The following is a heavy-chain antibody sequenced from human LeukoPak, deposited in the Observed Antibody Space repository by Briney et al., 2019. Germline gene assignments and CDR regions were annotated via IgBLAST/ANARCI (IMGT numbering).Heavy chain of an antibody. D-gene: IGHD3-22*01. Sequence: SGTLSLTCAVYGGSFSGNYWSWIRQPPGKGLEWIGEINHSGSTNYNPSLKSRVTISVDTSKNQFSLKLSSVTAADTAVYYCARGYNYVRVDVWGKGTTVTVSS. CDR1: GGSFSGNY. CDR3: ARGYNYVRVDV. CDR2: INHSGST. J-gene: IGHJ6*04. V-gene: IGHV4-34*01.